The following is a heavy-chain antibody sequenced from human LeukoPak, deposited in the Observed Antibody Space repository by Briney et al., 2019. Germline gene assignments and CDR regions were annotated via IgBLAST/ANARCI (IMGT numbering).Heavy chain of an antibody. D-gene: IGHD6-6*01. CDR3: ASFPLSSSSWDFQH. Sequence: HGESLKISCKGSGYSFTSYWIGWVRQMPGKGLEWMGIFYPGDSDTRTSPSFQGQVTISADESISTAYLQWSSLKALDTAMYYCASFPLSSSSWDFQHWGQGNLVTVSS. CDR1: GYSFTSYW. V-gene: IGHV5-51*01. CDR2: FYPGDSDT. J-gene: IGHJ1*01.